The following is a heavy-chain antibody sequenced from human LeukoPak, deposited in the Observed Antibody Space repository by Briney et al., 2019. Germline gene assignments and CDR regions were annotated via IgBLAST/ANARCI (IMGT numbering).Heavy chain of an antibody. V-gene: IGHV4-59*01. CDR2: VFYTGSS. CDR1: GGSISGNY. J-gene: IGHJ4*02. D-gene: IGHD6-19*01. CDR3: ARAVAVAGTFKFDF. Sequence: SETLSLTCTVSGGSISGNYWTWIRQPPGEGLDYIGHVFYTGSSNYSPSLKSRVTVSIDTSKSHFTLKLTSVTAADTAVYYCARAVAVAGTFKFDFWGQGTLVTVSS.